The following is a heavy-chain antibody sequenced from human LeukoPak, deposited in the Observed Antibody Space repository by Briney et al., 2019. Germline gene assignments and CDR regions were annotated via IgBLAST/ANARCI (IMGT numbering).Heavy chain of an antibody. CDR2: INHSGST. D-gene: IGHD3-9*01. CDR1: GGSFSGYY. CDR3: AREEAGDWLLHRIFDY. J-gene: IGHJ4*02. V-gene: IGHV4-34*01. Sequence: PSETLSLTCAVYGGSFSGYYWSWIRQPPGKGLEWIGEINHSGSTNYNPSLKSRVTISVDTSKNQFSLKLSSVTAADTAVYYCAREEAGDWLLHRIFDYWGQGTLVTVSS.